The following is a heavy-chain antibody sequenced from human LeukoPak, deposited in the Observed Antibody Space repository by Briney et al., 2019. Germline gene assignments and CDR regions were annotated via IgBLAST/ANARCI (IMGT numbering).Heavy chain of an antibody. D-gene: IGHD3-10*01. V-gene: IGHV3-21*01. CDR1: GFTFSSYS. CDR3: ARDSSAWYFDL. Sequence: GGSLRLSCAASGFTFSSYSMNWVRQAPGKGLEWVSSIGSSSSYIYYADSVKGRFTISRDNAKNSLYLQMNSLRAEDTAVYYCARDSSAWYFDLWGRGTLVTVSS. J-gene: IGHJ2*01. CDR2: IGSSSSYI.